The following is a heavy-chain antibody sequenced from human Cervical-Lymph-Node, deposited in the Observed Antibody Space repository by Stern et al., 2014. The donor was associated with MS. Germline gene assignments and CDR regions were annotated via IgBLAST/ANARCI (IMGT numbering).Heavy chain of an antibody. Sequence: QVQLQESGPGLAKPSETLSLTCTVSGGSISNYYWSWIRQPPGKGLEWIGYIYYSGSTNYNPSLKSRVAMSVNTSKAQSSLTLTSVTAADTGVYYCARRGTTGIDYWGQGTLVTVSS. J-gene: IGHJ4*02. CDR3: ARRGTTGIDY. D-gene: IGHD4-17*01. CDR1: GGSISNYY. CDR2: IYYSGST. V-gene: IGHV4-59*08.